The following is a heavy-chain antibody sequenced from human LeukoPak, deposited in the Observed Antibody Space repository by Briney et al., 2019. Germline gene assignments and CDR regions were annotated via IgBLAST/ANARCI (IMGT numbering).Heavy chain of an antibody. CDR2: IRSKANNYAT. CDR1: GFTFSGSA. D-gene: IGHD2-21*02. J-gene: IGHJ3*02. Sequence: PGGSLRLSCAASGFTFSGSAMHWVRQAPGKGLEWVSRIRSKANNYATAYAASVKGRFTISRDESKNTAYLQLNSLKIEDTAVYYCLFVVVTTIGGDAFDIWGQGTMVTVSS. V-gene: IGHV3-73*01. CDR3: LFVVVTTIGGDAFDI.